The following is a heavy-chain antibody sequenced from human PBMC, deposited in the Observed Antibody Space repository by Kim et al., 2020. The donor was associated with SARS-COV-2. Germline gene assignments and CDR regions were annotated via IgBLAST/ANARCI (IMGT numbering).Heavy chain of an antibody. J-gene: IGHJ4*02. V-gene: IGHV1-46*01. Sequence: ASVKVSCKASGYTFTSYYMHWVRQAPGQGLEWMGIINPSGGSTSYAQKFQGRVTMTRDTSTSTVYMELSSLRSEDTAVYYCARVAMVRGVINYGDYWGQGTLVTVSS. CDR2: INPSGGST. D-gene: IGHD3-10*01. CDR3: ARVAMVRGVINYGDY. CDR1: GYTFTSYY.